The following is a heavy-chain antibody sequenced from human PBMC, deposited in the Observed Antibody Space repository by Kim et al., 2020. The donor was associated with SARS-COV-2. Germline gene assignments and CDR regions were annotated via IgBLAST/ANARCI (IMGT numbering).Heavy chain of an antibody. V-gene: IGHV3-21*01. CDR3: ARDRPSGSYAFDI. Sequence: GGSLRLSCAASGFTFSSYSMNWVRQAPGKGLEWVSSISSSSSYIYYADSVKGRFTISRDNAKNSLYLQMNSLRAEDTAVYYCARDRPSGSYAFDIWGQGTMVTVSS. CDR2: ISSSSSYI. D-gene: IGHD3-22*01. CDR1: GFTFSSYS. J-gene: IGHJ3*02.